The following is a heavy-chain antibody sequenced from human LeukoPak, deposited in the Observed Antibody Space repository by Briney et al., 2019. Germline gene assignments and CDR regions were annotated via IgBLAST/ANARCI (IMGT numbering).Heavy chain of an antibody. CDR2: INPNSGGT. CDR3: ARGNIKGIAAAGY. V-gene: IGHV1-2*02. J-gene: IGHJ4*02. Sequence: ASVKVSCKASGGTFSSYAISWVRQAPGQGLEWMGWINPNSGGTNYAQKFQGRVTMTRDTSISTAYMELSRLRSDDTAVYYCARGNIKGIAAAGYWGQGTLVTVSS. CDR1: GGTFSSYA. D-gene: IGHD6-13*01.